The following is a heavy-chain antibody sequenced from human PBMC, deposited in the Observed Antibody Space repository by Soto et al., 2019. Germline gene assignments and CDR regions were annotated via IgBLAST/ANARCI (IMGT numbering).Heavy chain of an antibody. CDR3: AKSLLFVDHGYMDV. Sequence: QVQLVQSGAELKKPGSSVKVSCEASGGSFTSYSFTWVRQAPGQGREWMGRIIPIQGKANYAWKFQDRVTISAYRSTRTVYMEMKSLRPEDTAVYFCAKSLLFVDHGYMDVWGKGTTVTVCS. V-gene: IGHV1-69*02. J-gene: IGHJ6*03. CDR1: GGSFTSYS. CDR2: IIPIQGKA. D-gene: IGHD2-21*01.